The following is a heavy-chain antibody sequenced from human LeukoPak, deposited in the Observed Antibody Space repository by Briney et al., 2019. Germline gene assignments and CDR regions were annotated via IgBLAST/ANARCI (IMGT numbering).Heavy chain of an antibody. CDR1: GFPFSSYW. CDR3: AREDYYGSGNYVAWGGAFDV. CDR2: IKQDGDEK. V-gene: IGHV3-7*01. Sequence: PGGSLRLSCAASGFPFSSYWMTWVRQAPGKGLEWVANIKQDGDEKYYVDSVRGRFTISRDYAKNSLYLQMNSLRAEDTAVYYCAREDYYGSGNYVAWGGAFDVWGQGTTVTVSS. D-gene: IGHD3-10*01. J-gene: IGHJ3*01.